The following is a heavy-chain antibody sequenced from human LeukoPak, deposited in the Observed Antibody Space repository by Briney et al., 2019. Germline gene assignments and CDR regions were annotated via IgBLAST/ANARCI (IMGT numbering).Heavy chain of an antibody. CDR3: ASPVARYDSSGSVFDY. J-gene: IGHJ4*02. D-gene: IGHD3-22*01. V-gene: IGHV3-7*01. CDR2: IKQDGSEK. Sequence: GGSLRLSCAASGFTFSSYWMSWVRQAPGKGLEWVANIKQDGSEKYYVDSVKGRFTISRDNAKNSLYLQMNSLRAEDTAVYYCASPVARYDSSGSVFDYWGQGTLVTVSS. CDR1: GFTFSSYW.